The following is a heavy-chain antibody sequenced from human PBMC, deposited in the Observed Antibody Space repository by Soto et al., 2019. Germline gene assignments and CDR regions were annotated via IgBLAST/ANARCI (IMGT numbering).Heavy chain of an antibody. CDR1: GYTFTSYG. D-gene: IGHD6-13*01. V-gene: IGHV1-18*01. CDR2: ISAYSGST. Sequence: GALVKVSCKASGYTFTSYGISWVRQAPGQGLEWMGWISAYSGSTNYAQKLQGRVTMTTYPSTSTAYMELRSLRSVDTAVYYCARSIAADVDFDYWGQGTLVTVSS. J-gene: IGHJ4*02. CDR3: ARSIAADVDFDY.